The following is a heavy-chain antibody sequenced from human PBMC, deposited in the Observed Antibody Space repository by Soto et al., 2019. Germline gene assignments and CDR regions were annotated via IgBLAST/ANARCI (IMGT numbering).Heavy chain of an antibody. V-gene: IGHV3-23*01. Sequence: GGSLRLSCAASGFTFSSYAMSWVRQAPGKGLEWVSAISGSGGGTYYADSVKGRFTISRDNSKNTLYLQMNSLRAEDTAVYYCAKDLYSGSPGGVGYWGQGTMVTVSS. D-gene: IGHD1-26*01. CDR1: GFTFSSYA. CDR3: AKDLYSGSPGGVGY. J-gene: IGHJ4*02. CDR2: ISGSGGGT.